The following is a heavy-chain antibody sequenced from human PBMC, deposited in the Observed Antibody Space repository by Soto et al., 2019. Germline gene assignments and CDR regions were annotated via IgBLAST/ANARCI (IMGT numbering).Heavy chain of an antibody. V-gene: IGHV1-69*13. Sequence: SVKVSCKASGGTFSSYAISWVRQAPGQGLEWMGGIIPIFGTANYAQKFQGRVTITADESTSTAYMELSSLRSEDTAVYYCARGFQVYYSDTSCRWGWLDPWGPGTLVTVSS. D-gene: IGHD3-22*01. CDR1: GGTFSSYA. CDR3: ARGFQVYYSDTSCRWGWLDP. J-gene: IGHJ5*02. CDR2: IIPIFGTA.